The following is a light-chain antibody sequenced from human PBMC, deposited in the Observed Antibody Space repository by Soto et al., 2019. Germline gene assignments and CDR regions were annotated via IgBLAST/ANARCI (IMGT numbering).Light chain of an antibody. J-gene: IGKJ4*01. CDR2: GAS. CDR1: QSVSSNY. CDR3: QQCGSSPLT. V-gene: IGKV3-20*01. Sequence: DIVLTQSPGTLSLSPGEGATLSCRASQSVSSNYLAWYQQKPGQAPRLLIYGASSRATGIPDRFSGSGSGTDFTLTISRLEPEDFAVYYCQQCGSSPLTFGGGTKVDIK.